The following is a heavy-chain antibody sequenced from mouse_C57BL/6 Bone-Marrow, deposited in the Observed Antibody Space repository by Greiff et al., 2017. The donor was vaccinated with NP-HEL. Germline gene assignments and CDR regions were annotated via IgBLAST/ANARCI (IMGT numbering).Heavy chain of an antibody. CDR3: ARYGDYGYG. J-gene: IGHJ2*01. Sequence: EVQLQQSGPELVKPGASVKISCKASGYTFTDYYMNWVKQSHGKSLEWIGDINPNNGGTSYNQKFKGKATLTVDKSSSTAYMELRSLTSEDSAVYYCARYGDYGYGWGQGTTLTVSS. CDR1: GYTFTDYY. CDR2: INPNNGGT. V-gene: IGHV1-26*01. D-gene: IGHD2-2*01.